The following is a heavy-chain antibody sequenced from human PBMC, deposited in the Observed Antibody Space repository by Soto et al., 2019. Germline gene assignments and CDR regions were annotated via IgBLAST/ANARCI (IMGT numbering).Heavy chain of an antibody. CDR3: ARRRVLLWFGELLYPHSPFDY. V-gene: IGHV4-34*01. D-gene: IGHD3-10*01. J-gene: IGHJ4*02. CDR2: INHSGST. CDR1: GGSFSGYY. Sequence: QVQLQQWGAGLLKPSETLSLTCAVYGGSFSGYYWSWIRQPPGKGLEWIGEINHSGSTNYNPSLKGRVTISVDTSQNQFSLKLSSVTAADTAVYYCARRRVLLWFGELLYPHSPFDYWGQGTLVTVSS.